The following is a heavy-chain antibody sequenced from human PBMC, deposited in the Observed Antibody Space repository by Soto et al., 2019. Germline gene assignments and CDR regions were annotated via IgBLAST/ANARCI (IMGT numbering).Heavy chain of an antibody. J-gene: IGHJ4*02. D-gene: IGHD1-1*01. CDR2: LSGSGTMR. CDR3: AKEAEENENVPIRGDN. CDR1: GFSFRNYA. V-gene: IGHV3-23*01. Sequence: PGGSLRLSCAASGFSFRNYAMTWVRQAPGKGLEWVSGLSGSGTMRYYADSVRGRFIISRDNAKNTLFLQMDNLRVEDSAVYYCAKEAEENENVPIRGDNWGQGTPVTVSS.